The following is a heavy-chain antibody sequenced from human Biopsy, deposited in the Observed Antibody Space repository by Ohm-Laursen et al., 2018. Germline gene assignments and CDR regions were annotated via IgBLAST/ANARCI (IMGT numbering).Heavy chain of an antibody. CDR3: ATGPYYDTRFYYNVRPFDF. D-gene: IGHD3-10*01. V-gene: IGHV1-24*01. CDR1: GYTLTELS. J-gene: IGHJ4*02. Sequence: ASVKVSCKVSGYTLTELSIHWVRQTGGKGLEWMGGFDREERKTVYAEKFQGRVTMTEDTSTDTVYMEVTSLRSDDTAVYYCATGPYYDTRFYYNVRPFDFWGQGTLVTISS. CDR2: FDREERKT.